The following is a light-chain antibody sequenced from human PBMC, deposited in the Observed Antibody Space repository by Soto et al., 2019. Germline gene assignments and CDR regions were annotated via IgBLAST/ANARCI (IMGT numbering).Light chain of an antibody. CDR3: AAWDDSLNGPV. CDR1: TSNIGSNT. Sequence: QSVLTQPPSASGTPGQRVTIFCSGSTSNIGSNTVDWYQQLPGTAPKLLLYSNDQRPSGVPDRFSGSRSGTSASLAINGLQSEDEADYYCAAWDDSLNGPVFGGGTKLTVL. V-gene: IGLV1-44*01. CDR2: SND. J-gene: IGLJ2*01.